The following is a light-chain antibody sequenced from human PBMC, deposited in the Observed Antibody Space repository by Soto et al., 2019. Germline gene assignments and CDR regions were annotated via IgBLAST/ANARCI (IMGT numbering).Light chain of an antibody. CDR1: QGISSW. Sequence: DIQMTQSPSTLSASVGDRVTITCRASQGISSWLAWYQQKPGKAPKLLIDDASSLESGVPSRFSGSGSGTEFTLTISSLQPDDFATYYCQQYNSYSTFGQGTKVDIK. CDR2: DAS. V-gene: IGKV1-5*01. J-gene: IGKJ1*01. CDR3: QQYNSYST.